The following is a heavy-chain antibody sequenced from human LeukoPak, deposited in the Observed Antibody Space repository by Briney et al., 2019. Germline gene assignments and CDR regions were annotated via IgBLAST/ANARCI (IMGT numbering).Heavy chain of an antibody. D-gene: IGHD2-21*02. V-gene: IGHV3-48*01. CDR1: GFTFSSYS. CDR2: ISSSSSTI. J-gene: IGHJ4*02. Sequence: HPGGSLRLSCAASGFTFSSYSMNWVRQAPGKGLEWVSYISSSSSTIYYADSVKGRFTISRDNAKNSLYLQMNSLRAEDTAVYYCASGLAYCGGDCYSEGYYFDYWGQGTLVTVSS. CDR3: ASGLAYCGGDCYSEGYYFDY.